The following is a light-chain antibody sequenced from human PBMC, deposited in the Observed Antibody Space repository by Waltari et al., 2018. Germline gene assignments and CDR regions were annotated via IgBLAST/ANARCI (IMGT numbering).Light chain of an antibody. CDR2: RDI. Sequence: SSELTQAPSVSVSPGQTATLTCSGDALPTPNPYWYQQKPGQAPMVVIYRDIERPSGIPERFSGSKSGTTVTLTITAVQAEDEADYYCQSTDASGTYVFGPGTMVTVL. CDR3: QSTDASGTYV. CDR1: ALPTPN. J-gene: IGLJ1*01. V-gene: IGLV3-25*03.